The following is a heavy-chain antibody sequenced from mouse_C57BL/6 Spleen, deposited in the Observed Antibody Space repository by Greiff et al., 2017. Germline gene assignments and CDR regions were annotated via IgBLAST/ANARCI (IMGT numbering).Heavy chain of an antibody. J-gene: IGHJ4*01. CDR2: IWRGGST. Sequence: VKLMESGPGLVQPSQSLSITCTVSGFSLTSYGVHWVRQSPGKGLEWLGVIWRGGSTDYNAAIMSRLSINKDNSKSQVFFKMNSLQADDTAIYYCAKRDYAMDYWGQGTSVTVSS. CDR3: AKRDYAMDY. CDR1: GFSLTSYG. V-gene: IGHV2-5*01.